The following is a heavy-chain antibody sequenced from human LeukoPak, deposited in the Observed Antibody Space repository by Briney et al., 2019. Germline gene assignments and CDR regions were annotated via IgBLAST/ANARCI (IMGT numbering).Heavy chain of an antibody. D-gene: IGHD3-3*01. V-gene: IGHV5-51*01. CDR1: GYSFSNYW. CDR2: IYPSDSDT. CDR3: AGGANYDFWTGYFNY. J-gene: IGHJ4*02. Sequence: GESLKIPCKGYGYSFSNYWIGWVRQMPGKGLEWMGIIYPSDSDTRYSPSFQGQVTISADTSINTAYVQWSSLKASDTAMYYCAGGANYDFWTGYFNYWGQGTLVTVSS.